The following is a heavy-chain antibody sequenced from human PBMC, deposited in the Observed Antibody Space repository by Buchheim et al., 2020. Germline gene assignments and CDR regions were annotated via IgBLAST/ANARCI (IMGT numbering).Heavy chain of an antibody. Sequence: EVQLVESGGGLVQPGGSLRLSCAASGFTFSSHWTSWVRQAPGKGLEWVANIKQDGSEKHYVDSVKGRFTFSRDNAKNSLYLQMNSLRAEDTAVYYCARGRYCSSTSCYPSFAFDLWGQGT. J-gene: IGHJ3*01. CDR3: ARGRYCSSTSCYPSFAFDL. CDR2: IKQDGSEK. V-gene: IGHV3-7*04. CDR1: GFTFSSHW. D-gene: IGHD2-2*01.